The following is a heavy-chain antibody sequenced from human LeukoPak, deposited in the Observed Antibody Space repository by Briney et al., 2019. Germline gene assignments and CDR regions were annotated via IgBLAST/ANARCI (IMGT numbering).Heavy chain of an antibody. CDR2: INPNSGGT. Sequence: GASVKVSCKASGYTFTGYYMHWVRQAPGQGLEWMGWINPNSGGTNYAQKLQGRVTMTRDTSISTAYMELSRLRSDDTAVYYCARDYGSGSYPFDWFDPWGQGTLVTVSS. D-gene: IGHD3-10*01. CDR1: GYTFTGYY. CDR3: ARDYGSGSYPFDWFDP. V-gene: IGHV1-2*02. J-gene: IGHJ5*02.